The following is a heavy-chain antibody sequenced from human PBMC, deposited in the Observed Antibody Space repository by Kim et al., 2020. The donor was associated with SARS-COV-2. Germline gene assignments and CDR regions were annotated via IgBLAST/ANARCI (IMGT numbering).Heavy chain of an antibody. CDR1: GGSISSSSYY. CDR2: IYYSGST. D-gene: IGHD3-10*01. Sequence: SETLSLTCTVSGGSISSSSYYWGWIRQPPGKGLEWIGSIYYSGSTYYNPSLKSRVTISVDTSKNQFSLMLSSVTAAATSAYYCARLCYYGSGSQIRYYYG. CDR3: ARLCYYGSGSQIRYYYG. J-gene: IGHJ6*01. V-gene: IGHV4-39*01.